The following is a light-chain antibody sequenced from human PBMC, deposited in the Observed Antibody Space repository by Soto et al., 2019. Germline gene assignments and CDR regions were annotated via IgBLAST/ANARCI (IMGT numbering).Light chain of an antibody. CDR3: QQYSNWPFIN. V-gene: IGKV3-15*01. CDR2: RAS. J-gene: IGKJ5*01. Sequence: EIVVTQSPVTLSVSPWERVTLSCRTSQSVGSDLAWYQQRLGQAPRLLMYRASTRASGIPARFSGSVSGTEFTLTISSLQAEDFAVYYCQQYSNWPFINFGQGTRLDIE. CDR1: QSVGSD.